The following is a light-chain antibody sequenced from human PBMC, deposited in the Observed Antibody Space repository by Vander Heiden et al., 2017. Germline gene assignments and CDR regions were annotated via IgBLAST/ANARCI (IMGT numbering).Light chain of an antibody. Sequence: SHEPAQPPSVSVSPGQTASITCSGDKLGNKYVCWYQQKPGQSPVLVIYEDSKRPSGIPERFSGSNSGNTATLTISGTQAMDEADYYCQAWDTSVVFGGGTKLTVL. V-gene: IGLV3-1*01. CDR1: KLGNKY. CDR3: QAWDTSVV. CDR2: EDS. J-gene: IGLJ2*01.